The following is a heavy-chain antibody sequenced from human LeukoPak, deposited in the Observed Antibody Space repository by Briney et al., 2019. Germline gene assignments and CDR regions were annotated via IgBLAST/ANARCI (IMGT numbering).Heavy chain of an antibody. J-gene: IGHJ4*02. Sequence: GGSLRLSCAASGFAFSDYYMSWIRQTPGKGLEWVAHISSSSTYTNFADSVRGRFTISRDDAKKSLYLQMNSLRPGDTAVYYCTRISIRLTAPGGDSWGQGTLVTVSS. CDR2: ISSSSTYT. CDR1: GFAFSDYY. V-gene: IGHV3-11*03. CDR3: TRISIRLTAPGGDS. D-gene: IGHD5-12*01.